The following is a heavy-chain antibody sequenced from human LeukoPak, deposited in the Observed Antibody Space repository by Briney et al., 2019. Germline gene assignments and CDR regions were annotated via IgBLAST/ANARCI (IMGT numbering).Heavy chain of an antibody. D-gene: IGHD5-18*01. CDR3: ARSQGGYSYGLFDY. CDR2: IYYSGST. CDR1: GGSISSYY. J-gene: IGHJ4*02. V-gene: IGHV4-59*08. Sequence: PSETLSLTCTVSGGSISSYYWSWIRQPPGKGLEWIGYIYYSGSTNYNPSLKSRVTISVDTSKNQFSLKLSSVTAADTAVYYCARSQGGYSYGLFDYWGQGTLVTASS.